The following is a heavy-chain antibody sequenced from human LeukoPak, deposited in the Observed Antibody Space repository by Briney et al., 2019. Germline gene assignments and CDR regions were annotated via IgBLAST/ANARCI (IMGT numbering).Heavy chain of an antibody. CDR3: ARDLVTVTKGFDI. CDR1: DDSFSSHY. Sequence: SETLSLTCAVSDDSFSSHYWTWIRQPPGKGLEWIGYISYIGSTNYNPSLKSRVTISIGTSRNQFSLRLSSVTAADTAVYYCARDLVTVTKGFDIWGQGTMVSVSP. J-gene: IGHJ3*02. V-gene: IGHV4-59*11. D-gene: IGHD4-17*01. CDR2: ISYIGST.